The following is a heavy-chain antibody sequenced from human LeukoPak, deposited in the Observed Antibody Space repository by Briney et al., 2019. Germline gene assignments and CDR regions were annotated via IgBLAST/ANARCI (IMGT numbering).Heavy chain of an antibody. Sequence: ASVKVSCKASGYTFIGYYMHWVRQAPGQGLEWMGWINPNSGGTKYAQKFQGRVTMTRDTSISTAYMELSRLRSDDTAVYYCARYCSGTSCYXXFDXWGQGTLVTVSS. J-gene: IGHJ4*02. CDR2: INPNSGGT. V-gene: IGHV1-2*02. CDR3: ARYCSGTSCYXXFDX. D-gene: IGHD2-2*01. CDR1: GYTFIGYY.